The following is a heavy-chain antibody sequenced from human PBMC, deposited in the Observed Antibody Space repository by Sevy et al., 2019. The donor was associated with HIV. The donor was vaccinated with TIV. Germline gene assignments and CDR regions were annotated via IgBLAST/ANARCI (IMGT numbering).Heavy chain of an antibody. D-gene: IGHD6-13*01. CDR1: GFTFSTYE. CDR2: ISSSGSTI. CDR3: ARDRDSISWFDAFDI. Sequence: GGSLRLSCAASGFTFSTYEMNWVRQAPGKGLEWVSYISSSGSTIYYADSVKGRFTISRDNAKNSLYLQMNSLRAEDTAVYYCARDRDSISWFDAFDIWGQGTMVTVSS. J-gene: IGHJ3*02. V-gene: IGHV3-48*03.